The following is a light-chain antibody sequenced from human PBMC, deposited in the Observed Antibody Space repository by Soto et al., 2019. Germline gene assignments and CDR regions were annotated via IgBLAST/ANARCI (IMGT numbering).Light chain of an antibody. CDR1: QSISSW. Sequence: DIQTTQSPSTLSASVGDRVTITCRASQSISSWLAWYQQKPGKAPKLLIYKASSLESGVPSRFSGSGSGTEFTLTISSLQPDDFATYYCQQYNSYLWTFGQGTKLEIK. CDR2: KAS. V-gene: IGKV1-5*03. J-gene: IGKJ2*02. CDR3: QQYNSYLWT.